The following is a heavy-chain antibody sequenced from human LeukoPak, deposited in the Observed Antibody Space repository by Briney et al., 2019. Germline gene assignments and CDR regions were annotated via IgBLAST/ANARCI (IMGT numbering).Heavy chain of an antibody. D-gene: IGHD1-14*01. CDR3: ARGEINIPDGY. Sequence: GGSLRLSCAASGFTFSSYWMHWVRQAPGKGLVWVSRINSDGSSTSYADSVKGRFTIYRDNAKNTLYLQMNSLRAEDTAVYYCARGEINIPDGYWGQGTLVTVSS. CDR1: GFTFSSYW. CDR2: INSDGSST. J-gene: IGHJ4*02. V-gene: IGHV3-74*01.